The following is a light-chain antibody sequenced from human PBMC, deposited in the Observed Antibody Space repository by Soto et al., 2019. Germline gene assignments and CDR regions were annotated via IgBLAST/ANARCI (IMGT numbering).Light chain of an antibody. Sequence: EIVLTQSPGTLSLSPGERATRSCRASQSVSSSYLAWYQQQAGQAPRLLIYGPSNKATGIPDRFSGRGSGTDFTLTISRLEPEEFAVYYCHQYDMSPPYTFGQGTKLEI. J-gene: IGKJ2*01. CDR1: QSVSSSY. CDR2: GPS. CDR3: HQYDMSPPYT. V-gene: IGKV3-20*01.